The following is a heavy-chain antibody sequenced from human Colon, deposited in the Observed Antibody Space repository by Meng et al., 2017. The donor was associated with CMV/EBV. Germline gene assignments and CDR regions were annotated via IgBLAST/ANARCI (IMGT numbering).Heavy chain of an antibody. CDR1: GFTFRDYS. Sequence: GGSLRLSCAVSGFTFRDYSMSWVRQAPGKGLEWVASISTRSSYIYYADSAKGRFTISRDNAKNSLYLQMNSLRAEDTALYYCARDGNSGYVYYFDYWGQGTLVTVSS. CDR3: ARDGNSGYVYYFDY. V-gene: IGHV3-21*04. D-gene: IGHD5-12*01. CDR2: ISTRSSYI. J-gene: IGHJ4*02.